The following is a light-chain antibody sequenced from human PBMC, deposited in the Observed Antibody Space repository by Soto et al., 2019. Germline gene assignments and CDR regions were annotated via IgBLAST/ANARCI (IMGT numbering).Light chain of an antibody. V-gene: IGKV1-9*01. CDR3: QQLNSYRRT. CDR2: AAS. CDR1: QGIGSY. Sequence: DIQLTQSPSFLSASVGDRVTITCRASQGIGSYLAWYQQRPGKAPKLLIYAASTLQSGVPSRFSGSGSGTEFTLTISSLQPEDFATFYCQQLNSYRRTFGQGTKLEIK. J-gene: IGKJ2*01.